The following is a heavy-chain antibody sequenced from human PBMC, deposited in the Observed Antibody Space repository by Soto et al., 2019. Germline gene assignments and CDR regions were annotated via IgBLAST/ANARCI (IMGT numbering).Heavy chain of an antibody. D-gene: IGHD2-8*01. CDR2: IYYSGST. Sequence: TLSLTCTVSGGSISSYYWSWIRQPPGKGLEWIGYIYYSGSTYYNPSLKSRVTISVDTSKNQFSLKLSSVTAADTAVYYCGRVWGYCTTGVCYTAFDIWGQGTMVTVSS. CDR1: GGSISSYY. V-gene: IGHV4-30-4*01. CDR3: GRVWGYCTTGVCYTAFDI. J-gene: IGHJ3*02.